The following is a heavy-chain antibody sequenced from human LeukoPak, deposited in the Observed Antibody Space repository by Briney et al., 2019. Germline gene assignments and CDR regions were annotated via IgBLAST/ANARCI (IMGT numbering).Heavy chain of an antibody. Sequence: GGSLRLSCAASGFTFSSYAMSRVRQAPGKGLEWVSGFSETNSGTYYADSVKGRFTISRDNSRNTLYLQMNSLGAEDTAEYFCAKVVRTGNSMFDFWGQGTLVTVSS. D-gene: IGHD2/OR15-2a*01. CDR3: AKVVRTGNSMFDF. J-gene: IGHJ4*02. V-gene: IGHV3-23*01. CDR2: FSETNSGT. CDR1: GFTFSSYA.